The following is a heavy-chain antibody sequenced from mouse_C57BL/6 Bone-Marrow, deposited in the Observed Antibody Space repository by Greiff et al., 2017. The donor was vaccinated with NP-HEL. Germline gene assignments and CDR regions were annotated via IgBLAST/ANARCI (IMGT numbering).Heavy chain of an antibody. CDR2: IYPRSGNT. CDR1: GYTFTSYG. CDR3: ARTGLTTVVAPWYFDV. J-gene: IGHJ1*03. D-gene: IGHD1-1*01. V-gene: IGHV1-81*01. Sequence: VQLVESGAELARPGASVKLSCKASGYTFTSYGISWVKQRTGQGLEWIGEIYPRSGNTYYNEKFKGKATLTADKSSSTAYMELRSLTSEDSAVYFCARTGLTTVVAPWYFDVWGTGTTVTVSS.